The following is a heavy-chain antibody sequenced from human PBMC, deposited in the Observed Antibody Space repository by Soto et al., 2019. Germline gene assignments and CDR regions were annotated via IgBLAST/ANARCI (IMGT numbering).Heavy chain of an antibody. CDR1: GFTFSNYA. D-gene: IGHD2-2*01. J-gene: IGHJ5*02. Sequence: GGSLRLSCAASGFTFSNYAMSWVRQAPGKGLEWVSSISTSGGSTYYADPVKGRFAISRDNSRNTLYLQVNSLRAEDTAVYYCAKAGGSSTSNWFDPWGHGTLVTVSS. CDR3: AKAGGSSTSNWFDP. CDR2: ISTSGGST. V-gene: IGHV3-23*01.